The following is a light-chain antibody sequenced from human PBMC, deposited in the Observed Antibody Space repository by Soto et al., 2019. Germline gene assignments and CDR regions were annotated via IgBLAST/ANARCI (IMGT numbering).Light chain of an antibody. V-gene: IGKV3-15*01. Sequence: EIVMTQSPATLSVSPGERATLSCRASQSVSSKLGWYQQKPGQAPRLLIYGASTRAAGVPARFSGSGSGTELTLTVSSLQSEDFAVYYCQQYNDWPLTFGGGTKVEIK. J-gene: IGKJ4*01. CDR2: GAS. CDR3: QQYNDWPLT. CDR1: QSVSSK.